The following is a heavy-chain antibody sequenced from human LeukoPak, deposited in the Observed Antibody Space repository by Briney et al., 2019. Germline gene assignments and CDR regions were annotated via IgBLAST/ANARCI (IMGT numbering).Heavy chain of an antibody. Sequence: SQTLSLTCTVSGGSISSGDYYWSWIRQPPGKGLEWVGYMYYSGSTYYNPSLKSRVTISVDTSKNQFSLQLSSVTAADTAVYXXXXPYYYDSRIDPWGQGTLVTVSS. V-gene: IGHV4-30-4*01. J-gene: IGHJ5*02. CDR2: MYYSGST. CDR3: XXPYYYDSRIDP. D-gene: IGHD3-22*01. CDR1: GGSISSGDYY.